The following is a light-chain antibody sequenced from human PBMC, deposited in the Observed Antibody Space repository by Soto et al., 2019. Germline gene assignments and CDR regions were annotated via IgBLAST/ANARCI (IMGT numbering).Light chain of an antibody. Sequence: QSALTQPASVSGSPGQSITISCTGTISDVGGYNYVSWYQQHPGKAPKPMIYDVSNRPSGVSNRFSGSKSGKTASLTISGLQAEDEADYYCSSYTGTSTPYIFGTGTKLTVL. CDR1: ISDVGGYNY. CDR3: SSYTGTSTPYI. V-gene: IGLV2-14*01. CDR2: DVS. J-gene: IGLJ1*01.